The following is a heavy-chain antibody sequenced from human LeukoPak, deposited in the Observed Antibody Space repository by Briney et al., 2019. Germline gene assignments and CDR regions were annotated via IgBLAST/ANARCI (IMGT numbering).Heavy chain of an antibody. CDR2: IIPILGIA. J-gene: IGHJ6*02. Sequence: ASVKVSCKASGGTFSSYAISWVRQAPGQGLEWMGRIIPILGIANCAQKFQGRVTITADKPTSTAYMELSSLRSEDTAVYYCARRRPMDIVVVPAAMTEIYYYYGMDVWGQGTTVTVSS. V-gene: IGHV1-69*04. CDR3: ARRRPMDIVVVPAAMTEIYYYYGMDV. CDR1: GGTFSSYA. D-gene: IGHD2-2*03.